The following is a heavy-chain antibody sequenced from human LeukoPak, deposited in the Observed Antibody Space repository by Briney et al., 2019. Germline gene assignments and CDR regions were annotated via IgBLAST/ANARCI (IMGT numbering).Heavy chain of an antibody. CDR1: GFTFSDYY. Sequence: GGSLRLSCAASGFTFSDYYMSWIRQAPGKGLEWVSHISDSGRTIYYADSVKGRFTISRDNAKNSLYLQMNSLRAEDTAVYYCAKDLSSGYSYGYINYWGQGTLVTVSS. V-gene: IGHV3-11*01. CDR2: ISDSGRTI. J-gene: IGHJ4*02. CDR3: AKDLSSGYSYGYINY. D-gene: IGHD5-18*01.